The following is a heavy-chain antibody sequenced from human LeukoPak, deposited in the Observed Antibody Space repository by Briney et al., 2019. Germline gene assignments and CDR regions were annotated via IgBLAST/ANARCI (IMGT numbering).Heavy chain of an antibody. D-gene: IGHD6-13*01. CDR1: GASISSSNYY. CDR3: AGGTLAVAFLY. J-gene: IGHJ4*02. V-gene: IGHV4-39*07. Sequence: KPSGTLSLTCTVSGASISSSNYYWGWIRQPPGKGLEWIGSIYYSGTTYYKSSLKSRVTISGDTSKKQVFLKLSSVTAADTAVYFCAGGTLAVAFLYWGQGTLVPVSS. CDR2: IYYSGTT.